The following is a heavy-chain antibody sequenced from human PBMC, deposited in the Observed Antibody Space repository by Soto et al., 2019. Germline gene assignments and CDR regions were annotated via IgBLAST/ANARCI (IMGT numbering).Heavy chain of an antibody. J-gene: IGHJ4*02. CDR3: ARGSNWNYLGGIVSSDY. CDR2: INPSGGST. CDR1: GYTFTSYY. Sequence: QVQLVQSGAEVKKPGASVKVSCKASGYTFTSYYMHWVRQAPGQGLEWMGIINPSGGSTSYAQKFQGRVTMTRDTSTSTVYMELSSLRSEDTAVYYCARGSNWNYLGGIVSSDYWGQGTLVTVSS. V-gene: IGHV1-46*03. D-gene: IGHD1-7*01.